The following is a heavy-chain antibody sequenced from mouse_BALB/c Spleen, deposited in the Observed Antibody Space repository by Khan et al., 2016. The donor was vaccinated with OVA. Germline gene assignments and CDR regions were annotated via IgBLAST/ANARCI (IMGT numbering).Heavy chain of an antibody. V-gene: IGHV3-2*02. D-gene: IGHD1-1*01. CDR2: ISYSGNT. CDR1: GYSITTDYA. Sequence: EVQLVESGPGLVKPSQSLSLTCTVTGYSITTDYAWNWIRQFPGKKLEWMGFISYSGNTTYNPSLKSRISITRDTSKNQFFLQLKSVTTEDTASYYCARVYGGDFDYWGQGTTLTGSS. J-gene: IGHJ2*01. CDR3: ARVYGGDFDY.